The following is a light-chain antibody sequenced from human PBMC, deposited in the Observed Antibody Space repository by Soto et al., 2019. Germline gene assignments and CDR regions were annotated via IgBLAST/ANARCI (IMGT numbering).Light chain of an antibody. CDR2: DAS. CDR1: QSISNY. CDR3: QQRSNWPPIT. Sequence: EIVLTQSPATLSLSPGERATLSCRASQSISNYLAWYQQKPGQPPRLLIYDASNRAAGIPARFSGSGSGTDFTLTISSLEPEHFAVYYCQQRSNWPPITFGQGTRLEIK. J-gene: IGKJ5*01. V-gene: IGKV3-11*01.